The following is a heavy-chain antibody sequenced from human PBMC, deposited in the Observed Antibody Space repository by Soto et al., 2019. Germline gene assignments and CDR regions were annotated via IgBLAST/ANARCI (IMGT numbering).Heavy chain of an antibody. Sequence: EVQLVESGGGLVQPGGSLRLSCAASGFTVSSNYMSWVRQAPGKGLEWVSVIYSGGSTYYADSVKGRFTIARDNSKNTMYLQMSSVRAEDTTVYYCARIGREGYPQTGAFDIWGQGTMVTVSS. D-gene: IGHD1-1*01. CDR2: IYSGGST. V-gene: IGHV3-66*01. CDR1: GFTVSSNY. J-gene: IGHJ3*02. CDR3: ARIGREGYPQTGAFDI.